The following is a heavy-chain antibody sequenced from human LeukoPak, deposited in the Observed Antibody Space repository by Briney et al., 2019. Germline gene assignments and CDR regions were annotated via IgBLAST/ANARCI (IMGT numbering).Heavy chain of an antibody. CDR1: GGSISNYY. J-gene: IGHJ4*02. CDR3: ARHGGSLGYFDY. D-gene: IGHD1-26*01. CDR2: VYDSGTT. Sequence: PSETLSLTCSVSGGSISNYYWSWIRQTPGKGLEWIGYVYDSGTTSYNPSLKGRVTISSDTSKNQFSLNLRSVNAADTAIYYCARHGGSLGYFDYWGQGTLVTVSS. V-gene: IGHV4-59*08.